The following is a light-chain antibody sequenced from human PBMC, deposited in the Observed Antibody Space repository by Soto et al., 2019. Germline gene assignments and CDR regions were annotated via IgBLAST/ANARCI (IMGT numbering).Light chain of an antibody. CDR2: WAA. CDR1: QSVLFSSNNKNY. CDR3: QQSYSTPIT. V-gene: IGKV4-1*01. Sequence: DIVMTQSPDSLAVSLGERATINCKSSQSVLFSSNNKNYLAWYQQKPGQPPKLLIYWAATRESGVPNRFSGSGSGTDFTLTISSLQAQEVAVYYCQQSYSTPITFGQGPRLDIK. J-gene: IGKJ5*01.